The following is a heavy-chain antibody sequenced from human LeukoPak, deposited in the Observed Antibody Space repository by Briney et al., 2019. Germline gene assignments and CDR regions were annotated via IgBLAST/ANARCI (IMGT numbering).Heavy chain of an antibody. D-gene: IGHD4-17*01. CDR1: GFTFDDYA. CDR2: ISGDGGST. CDR3: AKGMTTVSRDLDY. Sequence: QPGGSLRLSCAASGFTFDDYAMHWVRQAPGKGLEWVSLISGDGGSTYYADSVKGRFTIPRDNSKNSLYLNMDSLRTEDTALYYCAKGMTTVSRDLDYWGQGTLVTVSS. V-gene: IGHV3-43*02. J-gene: IGHJ4*02.